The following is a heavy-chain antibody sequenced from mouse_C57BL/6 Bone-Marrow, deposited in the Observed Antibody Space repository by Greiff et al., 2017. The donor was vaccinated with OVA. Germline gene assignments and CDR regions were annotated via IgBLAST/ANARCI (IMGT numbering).Heavy chain of an antibody. CDR3: ARDENYKVMDY. Sequence: EVKLVESGGGLVQSGRSLRLSCATSGFTFSDFYMEWVRQAPGKGLEWIAASRNKANDYTTEYSASVKGRFIVSRDTSQSILYLQMNALRAEDTAIYYCARDENYKVMDYWGQGTSVTVSS. D-gene: IGHD2-12*01. CDR2: SRNKANDYTT. V-gene: IGHV7-1*01. J-gene: IGHJ4*01. CDR1: GFTFSDFY.